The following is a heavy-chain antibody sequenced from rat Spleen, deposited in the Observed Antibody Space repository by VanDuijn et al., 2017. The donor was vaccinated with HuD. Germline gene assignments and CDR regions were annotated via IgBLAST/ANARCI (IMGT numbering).Heavy chain of an antibody. V-gene: IGHV5-25*01. Sequence: EVQLVESGGGLVQPGRSLKLSCAASGFTFSNYDMAWVRQAPTKGLEWVASISTSGGSTYYRDSVKGRFTVSRDNAKSTLYLQMDSLRSEDTATYYCARHCYYSSYIYDYWGQGVMVTVSS. J-gene: IGHJ2*01. CDR3: ARHCYYSSYIYDY. CDR1: GFTFSNYD. D-gene: IGHD1-2*01. CDR2: ISTSGGST.